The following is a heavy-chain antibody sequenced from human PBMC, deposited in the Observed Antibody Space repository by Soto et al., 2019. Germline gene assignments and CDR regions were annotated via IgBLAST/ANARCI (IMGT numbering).Heavy chain of an antibody. D-gene: IGHD2-21*01. CDR2: IKSKTDGGTT. Sequence: EVQLVESGGGLVKPGGSLRLSCAASGFTFSNAWMSWVRQAPGKGLEWVGRIKSKTDGGTTDYAAPVKGRFTISRDDSKNTLYLQMNSLRAEDTAVYYCAKGLRHIVVVPFDYWGQGTLVTVSS. J-gene: IGHJ4*02. V-gene: IGHV3-15*01. CDR3: AKGLRHIVVVPFDY. CDR1: GFTFSNAW.